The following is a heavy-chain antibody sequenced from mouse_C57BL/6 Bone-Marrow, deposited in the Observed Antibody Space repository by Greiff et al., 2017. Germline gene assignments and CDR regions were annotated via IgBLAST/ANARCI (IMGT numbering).Heavy chain of an antibody. V-gene: IGHV10-1*01. D-gene: IGHD2-4*01. CDR1: GFSFNTYA. Sequence: EADGGLVQPKGSLKLSCAASGFSFNTYAMNWVRQAPGKGLEWVARIRSKSNNYATFYADSVKDRFTISRDDSESMLYLQMNNLKTEDTAMYYCVRRDYGYWGQGTSVTVSS. CDR3: VRRDYGY. J-gene: IGHJ4*01. CDR2: IRSKSNNYAT.